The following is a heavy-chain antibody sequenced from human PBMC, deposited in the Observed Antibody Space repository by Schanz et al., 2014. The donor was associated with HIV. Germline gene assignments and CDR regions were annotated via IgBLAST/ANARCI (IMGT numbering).Heavy chain of an antibody. V-gene: IGHV3-23*01. CDR3: AKDEGGGYYYYGMDV. D-gene: IGHD3-16*01. CDR1: GFTFSSYA. Sequence: EVQLLEFGGGSVRPGESLRLSCAASGFTFSSYAMSWVRQAPGKGLEWVSAISGSSITYSADSVKGRFTISRDNSKNTLYLQMNSLRAEDTAVYYCAKDEGGGYYYYGMDVWGQGTTVTVSS. J-gene: IGHJ6*02. CDR2: ISGSSIT.